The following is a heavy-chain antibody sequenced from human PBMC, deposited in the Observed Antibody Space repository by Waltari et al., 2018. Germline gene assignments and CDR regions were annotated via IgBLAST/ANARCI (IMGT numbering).Heavy chain of an antibody. CDR3: ARQQLVRVGDY. Sequence: EVQLVQSGAEVKKPGATVKIYCKASGYTFTDYYMPWVQQAPGKGLEWMGRVDPEDGETIYAEKFQGRVTITADTSTDTAYMELSSLRSEDTAVYYCARQQLVRVGDYWGQGTLVTVSS. CDR1: GYTFTDYY. V-gene: IGHV1-69-2*01. CDR2: VDPEDGET. D-gene: IGHD6-13*01. J-gene: IGHJ4*02.